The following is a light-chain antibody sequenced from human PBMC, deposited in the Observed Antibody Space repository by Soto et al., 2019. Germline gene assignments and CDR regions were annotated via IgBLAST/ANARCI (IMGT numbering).Light chain of an antibody. J-gene: IGLJ2*01. Sequence: QSALTQPASGSGSPGQSITISCTGSSSDVGGYNYVSWYQQHPGKAPKLMIYDVSNRPSGVSNRFSGSKSGNTASLTISGLQPEDEADYYCSSYTSSSTVVFGGGTKLTVL. CDR2: DVS. CDR1: SSDVGGYNY. CDR3: SSYTSSSTVV. V-gene: IGLV2-14*01.